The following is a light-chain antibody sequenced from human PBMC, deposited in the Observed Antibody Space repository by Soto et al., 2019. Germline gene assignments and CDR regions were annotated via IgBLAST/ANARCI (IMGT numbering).Light chain of an antibody. V-gene: IGKV3-11*01. CDR3: QQRTTWRALT. CDR2: DAS. J-gene: IGKJ4*01. CDR1: ESVKTF. Sequence: EIVLTQSPVTLSLSPGERVTLSCRASESVKTFLAWYQQKPGQAPGLLIYDASNRATGIPDRFSGGGSGTDVTLTISSLEPDDSAGYYCQQRTTWRALTFGGGTKVEI.